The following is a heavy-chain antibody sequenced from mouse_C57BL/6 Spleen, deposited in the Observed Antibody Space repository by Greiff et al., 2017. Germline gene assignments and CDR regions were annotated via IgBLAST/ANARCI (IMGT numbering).Heavy chain of an antibody. J-gene: IGHJ2*01. CDR2: IYTGSGNT. CDR3: ARGAQAYYFDY. Sequence: VQLQQSGPELVKPGASVKISCKASGYSFTSYYIHWVKQRPGQGLEWIGWIYTGSGNTKYNEKVKGKVTLTQDTSSSTAYMQLSSLTSADTAVYYSARGAQAYYFDYWGQGTTLTVSS. V-gene: IGHV1-66*01. D-gene: IGHD3-2*02. CDR1: GYSFTSYY.